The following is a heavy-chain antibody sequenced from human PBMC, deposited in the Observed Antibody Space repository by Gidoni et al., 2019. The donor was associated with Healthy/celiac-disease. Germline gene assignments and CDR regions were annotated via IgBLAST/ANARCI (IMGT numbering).Heavy chain of an antibody. Sequence: QVQLQESGPGLVKPSETLSLTCTVSGGPISSYYWSWIRQPPGKGLEWIGYIYYSGSTNYNPSLKSRVTISVDTSKNQFSLKLSSVTAADTAVYYCARGGYCSSTSCYYYYGMDVWGQGTTVTVSS. D-gene: IGHD2-2*01. J-gene: IGHJ6*02. V-gene: IGHV4-59*01. CDR2: IYYSGST. CDR3: ARGGYCSSTSCYYYYGMDV. CDR1: GGPISSYY.